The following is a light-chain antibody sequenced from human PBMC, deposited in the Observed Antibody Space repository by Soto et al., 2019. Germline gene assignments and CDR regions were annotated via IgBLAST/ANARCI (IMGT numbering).Light chain of an antibody. J-gene: IGKJ3*01. V-gene: IGKV1-33*01. CDR2: DAF. CDR1: QDIRNY. CDR3: RQADILPLT. Sequence: DIQMTQSPSSLSASVGDRVTITCQASQDIRNYLNWYQQKPVKAPKLLIFDAFHLETGVPSRFSGSGSGTDFTFTISSLHPEDIATYYRRQADILPLTFGPGTKVDIK.